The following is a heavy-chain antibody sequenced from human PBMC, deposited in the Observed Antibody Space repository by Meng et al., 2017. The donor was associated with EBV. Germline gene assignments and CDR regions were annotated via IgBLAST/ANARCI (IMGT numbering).Heavy chain of an antibody. CDR3: AKHRLGPLDY. Sequence: EVRLVESGGGLIRPGGSPRLSCAASGFTVSSNYMSWVRQAPGKGLEWVSVIYSGGSTYYADSVKGRFTISRDNSKNTLYLQMNSLRAEDTAVYYCAKHRLGPLDYWGQGTLVTVSS. V-gene: IGHV3-53*01. CDR2: IYSGGST. D-gene: IGHD5-12*01. CDR1: GFTVSSNY. J-gene: IGHJ4*02.